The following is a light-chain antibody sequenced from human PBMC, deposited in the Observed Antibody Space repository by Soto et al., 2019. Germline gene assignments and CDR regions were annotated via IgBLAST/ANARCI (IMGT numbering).Light chain of an antibody. Sequence: DIEIAQSPSAMSGSLGDRVTVTCRSSQGISNSLAWFQQKPGKVPQLLIYGASTLQSGAPSRFSGSASGTAFTLTISSLQPEDFATYYCLQYNSYPLTFGGGTKVDIK. CDR1: QGISNS. CDR2: GAS. J-gene: IGKJ4*01. CDR3: LQYNSYPLT. V-gene: IGKV1-17*03.